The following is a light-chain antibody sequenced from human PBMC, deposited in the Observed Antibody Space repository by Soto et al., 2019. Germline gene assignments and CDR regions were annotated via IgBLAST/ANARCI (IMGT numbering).Light chain of an antibody. Sequence: DIQMTQSPSTLSASVGDRVTITCRASQSISSWLAWYQQKPGKAPKRLIYKASTLESGIPSRFSGGGSGTEFILTISSLQPDDFATYYCQQYDIFSLTFGGGTKVEVK. CDR1: QSISSW. J-gene: IGKJ4*01. CDR3: QQYDIFSLT. V-gene: IGKV1-5*03. CDR2: KAS.